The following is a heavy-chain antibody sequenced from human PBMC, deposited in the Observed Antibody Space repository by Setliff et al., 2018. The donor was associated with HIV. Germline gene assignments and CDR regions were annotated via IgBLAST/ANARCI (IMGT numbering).Heavy chain of an antibody. CDR3: ARRPPLTTGREYYFDF. CDR2: FYTSGST. CDR1: GGSFTTYY. J-gene: IGHJ4*02. V-gene: IGHV4-4*09. D-gene: IGHD1-1*01. Sequence: NPSETLSLTCTVSGGSFTTYYWSWLRQPPGKELEWIGYFYTSGSTNYNPSLKSRVTISIDTSKNQFSLKLNAVTAADTAVYYCARRPPLTTGREYYFDFWGQGTLVTVS.